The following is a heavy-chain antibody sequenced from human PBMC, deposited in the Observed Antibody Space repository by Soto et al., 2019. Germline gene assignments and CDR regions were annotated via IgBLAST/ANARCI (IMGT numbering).Heavy chain of an antibody. J-gene: IGHJ4*02. CDR2: ISGNGGST. V-gene: IGHV3-23*01. Sequence: PGGSLRLSCAASGFTFSSYAMSWVRQAPGKGLEWVSAISGNGGSTYYADSVKGRFTISRDNSKNTLYLQMNSLRAEDTAVYYCAKTLLAVVPAATHYWGPGTLASVSS. CDR1: GFTFSSYA. CDR3: AKTLLAVVPAATHY. D-gene: IGHD2-2*01.